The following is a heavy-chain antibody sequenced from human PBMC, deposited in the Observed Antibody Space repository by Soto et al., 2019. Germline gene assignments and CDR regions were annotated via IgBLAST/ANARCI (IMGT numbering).Heavy chain of an antibody. CDR1: GYIFSDYG. CDR2: IIPYNDNT. J-gene: IGHJ6*02. D-gene: IGHD2-21*01. V-gene: IGHV1-18*01. CDR3: ARKPYSHYYGMDV. Sequence: ASVKVSCKASGYIFSDYGINWVRLAPGQGLEWTGWIIPYNDNTKYAENFQGRVTLTTDTSTNTVYMELRSLTPDDTGVYFCARKPYSHYYGMDVWGQGTSVTVSS.